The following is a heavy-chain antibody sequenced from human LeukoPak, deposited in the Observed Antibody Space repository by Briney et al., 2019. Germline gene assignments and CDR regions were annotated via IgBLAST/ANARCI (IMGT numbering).Heavy chain of an antibody. V-gene: IGHV3-23*01. Sequence: GGSLRLSCAASGFTFSNYAMSWVRQAPGKGLECVSGISGSGGSTYYADSVKGRFTISRDNSKNTLYLQMNSLRTEDTAVYYCAKDTYDFGSGTYPPDYWGQGTLVTVSS. CDR2: ISGSGGST. CDR1: GFTFSNYA. J-gene: IGHJ4*02. D-gene: IGHD3-10*01. CDR3: AKDTYDFGSGTYPPDY.